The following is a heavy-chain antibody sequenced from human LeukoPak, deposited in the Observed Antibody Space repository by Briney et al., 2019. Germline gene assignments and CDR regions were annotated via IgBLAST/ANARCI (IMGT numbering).Heavy chain of an antibody. J-gene: IGHJ6*03. CDR3: AREYSSSSDPYYYYYMDV. CDR2: INPNSGGT. D-gene: IGHD6-6*01. Sequence: ASVKVSCKASGYTFTGYYMHWVRQAPGQGLEWMGWINPNSGGTNYAQKFQGRVTMTRDTSISTAYMELSRLRSDDTAVYYCAREYSSSSDPYYYYYMDVWGKGTTVTVSS. CDR1: GYTFTGYY. V-gene: IGHV1-2*02.